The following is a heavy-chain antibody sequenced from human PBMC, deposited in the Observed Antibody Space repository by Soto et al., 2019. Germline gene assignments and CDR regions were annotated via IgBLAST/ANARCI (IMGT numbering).Heavy chain of an antibody. J-gene: IGHJ4*02. D-gene: IGHD1-1*01. CDR3: ATDRGYNWNESPGPEGRWFDY. V-gene: IGHV1-24*01. CDR2: FDPEDGET. Sequence: ASVKVSCKVSGYTLTELSMHWVRQAPGKGLEWMGGFDPEDGETIYAQKFQGRVTMTEDTSTDTAYMELSSLRSEDTAVYYCATDRGYNWNESPGPEGRWFDYWGQGTLVTVSS. CDR1: GYTLTELS.